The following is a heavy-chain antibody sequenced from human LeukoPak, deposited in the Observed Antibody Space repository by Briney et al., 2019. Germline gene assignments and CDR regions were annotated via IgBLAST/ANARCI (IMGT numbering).Heavy chain of an antibody. CDR2: ISAGGGYT. D-gene: IGHD6-19*01. V-gene: IGHV3-23*01. CDR1: GFTFSTYA. J-gene: IGHJ4*02. CDR3: AKDGTSGSGWPYFDY. Sequence: GGSLRLSCAASGFTFSTYAMTWVRQAPGEGLEWVSAISAGGGYTFYADSVKGRFTISRDNSKNTLYLQMNSLRAEDTAVYYCAKDGTSGSGWPYFDYWGQGTLATVSS.